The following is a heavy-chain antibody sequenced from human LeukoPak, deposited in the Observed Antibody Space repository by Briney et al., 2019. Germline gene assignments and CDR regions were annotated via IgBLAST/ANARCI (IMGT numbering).Heavy chain of an antibody. V-gene: IGHV4-39*01. CDR1: GGSISSSSAY. J-gene: IGHJ4*02. CDR2: IYYSKNT. D-gene: IGHD5-18*01. Sequence: KASETLSLTSTVSGGSISSSSAYWGWIRQPPGKGLEWIGSIYYSKNTYYNPSLKSRVTISADTSKNQFSLTLGSVSATDTAVYYCVSPRGFSYGYFDYWGQGTLVTVSS. CDR3: VSPRGFSYGYFDY.